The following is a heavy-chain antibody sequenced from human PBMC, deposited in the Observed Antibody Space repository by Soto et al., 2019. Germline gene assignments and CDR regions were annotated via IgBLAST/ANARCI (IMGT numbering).Heavy chain of an antibody. J-gene: IGHJ1*01. CDR2: ISYDGSNK. Sequence: GGSLRLSCAASGFTFSSYGMHWVRQAPGKGLEWVAVISYDGSNKYYVDSVKGRFTISRDNSKNTLYLQMNSLRAEDTAVYYCAKPPTTVVTPAKYFQHWGQGTLVTAPQ. D-gene: IGHD4-17*01. V-gene: IGHV3-30*18. CDR1: GFTFSSYG. CDR3: AKPPTTVVTPAKYFQH.